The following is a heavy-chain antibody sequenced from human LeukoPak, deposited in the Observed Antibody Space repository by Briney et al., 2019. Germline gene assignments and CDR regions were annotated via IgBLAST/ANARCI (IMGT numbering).Heavy chain of an antibody. CDR2: ISSSSSYI. Sequence: GGSLRLSCAASGFTFSSYSMNWVRQAPGKGLEWVSSISSSSSYIYYADSVKGRFTISRDNAKNSLYLQMNSLRAEDTAVYYCGRDHGDIVVVPAALGSWFDPWGQGTLVTVSS. V-gene: IGHV3-21*03. D-gene: IGHD2-2*01. CDR1: GFTFSSYS. J-gene: IGHJ5*02. CDR3: GRDHGDIVVVPAALGSWFDP.